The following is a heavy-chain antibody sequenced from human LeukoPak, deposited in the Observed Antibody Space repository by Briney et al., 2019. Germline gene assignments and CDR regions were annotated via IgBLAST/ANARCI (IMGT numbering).Heavy chain of an antibody. Sequence: GGSLRLSCAASGFTFSDHYMDWVRQAPGKGLEWVGRSKNKANSYITQYAAFVQGRFTISRDDSKNSLYLQINSLKTEDTAVYYCARDDGGQGDYWGQGTLVTVSS. J-gene: IGHJ4*02. D-gene: IGHD2-15*01. CDR3: ARDDGGQGDY. CDR2: SKNKANSYIT. V-gene: IGHV3-72*01. CDR1: GFTFSDHY.